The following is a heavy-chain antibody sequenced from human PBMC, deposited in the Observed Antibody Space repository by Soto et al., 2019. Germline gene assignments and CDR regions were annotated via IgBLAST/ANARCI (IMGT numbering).Heavy chain of an antibody. J-gene: IGHJ4*02. Sequence: SVKVSCKASGGTFSSYAISWVRQAPGQGLEWMGGIIPIFGTANYAQKFQCRVTITADESTSTAYMELSSLRSEDTAVYYCARTPEHLKGPFDYWGQGTLVTVSS. V-gene: IGHV1-69*13. CDR1: GGTFSSYA. D-gene: IGHD2-21*01. CDR2: IIPIFGTA. CDR3: ARTPEHLKGPFDY.